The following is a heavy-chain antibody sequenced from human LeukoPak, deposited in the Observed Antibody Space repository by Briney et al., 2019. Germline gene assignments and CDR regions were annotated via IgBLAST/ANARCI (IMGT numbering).Heavy chain of an antibody. V-gene: IGHV1-18*01. CDR1: GYTFTSYG. CDR2: ISAYNGNT. D-gene: IGHD3-22*01. CDR3: AREDYYYDSSGYPDY. Sequence: ASVKVSCKASGYTFTSYGISWVRQAPGQGLEWMGWISAYNGNTNYAQKLQGRVTMTTDTSTSTAYMELRSLRPDDTAVYYCAREDYYYDSSGYPDYWGQGTLVTVSS. J-gene: IGHJ4*02.